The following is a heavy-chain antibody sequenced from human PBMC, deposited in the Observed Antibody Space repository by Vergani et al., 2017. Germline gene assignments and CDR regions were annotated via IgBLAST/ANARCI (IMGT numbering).Heavy chain of an antibody. Sequence: QVQLVQSGAEVKKPGASVKVSCKASGYTFTSYAMHWVRQAPGQRLEWMGWINACNGNTKYSQTFQGRVTITRDTSASTAYMELSSLRSEDNAVYYCARGSPLYYDILTGYKHYFDYWGQGTLVTVSS. J-gene: IGHJ4*02. V-gene: IGHV1-3*01. CDR1: GYTFTSYA. CDR2: INACNGNT. CDR3: ARGSPLYYDILTGYKHYFDY. D-gene: IGHD3-9*01.